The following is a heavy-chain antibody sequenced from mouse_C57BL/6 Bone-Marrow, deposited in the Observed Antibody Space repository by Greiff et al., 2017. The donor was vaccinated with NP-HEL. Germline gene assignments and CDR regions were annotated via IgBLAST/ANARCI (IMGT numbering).Heavy chain of an antibody. D-gene: IGHD1-1*01. J-gene: IGHJ2*01. CDR2: IDPSDSYT. V-gene: IGHV1-59*01. CDR1: GYTFTSYW. Sequence: VQLQQPGAELVRPGTSVKLSCKASGYTFTSYWMHWVKQRPGQGLEWIGVIDPSDSYTNYNQKFKGKATLTVDTSSSTAYMQRSSLTSEDSAVYYCAVLITTVVAYYFDYWGQGTTLTVSS. CDR3: AVLITTVVAYYFDY.